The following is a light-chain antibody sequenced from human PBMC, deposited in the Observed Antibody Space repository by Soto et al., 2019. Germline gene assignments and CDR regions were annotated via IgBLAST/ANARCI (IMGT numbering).Light chain of an antibody. V-gene: IGLV2-14*01. CDR1: SSYIGGYYY. J-gene: IGLJ1*01. CDR2: QVT. CDR3: TSYSSSDILYV. Sequence: QSVLTQPASVSGSPGQSITISCTGTSSYIGGYYYVSWYQHHPGKAPKLLIYQVTNRPSRVSNRFSGSKSGNTASLTISGLQADDEADYYCTSYSSSDILYVFGTGTKVTVL.